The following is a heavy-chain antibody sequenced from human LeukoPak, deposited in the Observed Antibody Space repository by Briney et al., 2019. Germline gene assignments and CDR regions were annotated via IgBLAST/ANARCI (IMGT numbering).Heavy chain of an antibody. D-gene: IGHD3-22*01. Sequence: EASVKVSCKASGYTFTGYYMHWVRQAPGQRLEWMGRINPNSGGTNYAQKFQGRVTMTRDTSISTAYMELSRLRSDDTAVYYCARGYYYDSSGYFGIFDYWGQGTLVTVSS. J-gene: IGHJ4*02. CDR1: GYTFTGYY. CDR2: INPNSGGT. CDR3: ARGYYYDSSGYFGIFDY. V-gene: IGHV1-2*06.